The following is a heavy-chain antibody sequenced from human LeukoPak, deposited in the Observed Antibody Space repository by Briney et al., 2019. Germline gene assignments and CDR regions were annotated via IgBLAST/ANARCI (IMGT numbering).Heavy chain of an antibody. CDR3: AKTLLRFLEWWAFDI. V-gene: IGHV3-30*02. CDR1: GFTFSSYG. D-gene: IGHD3-3*01. CDR2: IRYDGSNK. J-gene: IGHJ3*02. Sequence: GGSLRLSCAASGFTFSSYGMHWVRQAPGKGLEWVAFIRYDGSNKYYADSVKGRFTISRDNSKNTLYLQMNSLRAEDTAVYYCAKTLLRFLEWWAFDIWGQGTMVTVSS.